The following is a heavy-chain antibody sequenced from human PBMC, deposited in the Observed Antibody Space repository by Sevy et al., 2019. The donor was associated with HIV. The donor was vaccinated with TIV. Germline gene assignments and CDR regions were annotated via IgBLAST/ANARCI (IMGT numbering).Heavy chain of an antibody. J-gene: IGHJ6*02. Sequence: GGSRRLSCAASGFTFSSYAMSWVRQAPGKGLEWVSAISGSGGSTYYADSVKGRFTISRDNSKNTLYLQMNSLRAEDTAVYYCAKGIVVAAIYYYYGMDVWGQGTTVTVSS. V-gene: IGHV3-23*01. CDR3: AKGIVVAAIYYYYGMDV. D-gene: IGHD2-15*01. CDR2: ISGSGGST. CDR1: GFTFSSYA.